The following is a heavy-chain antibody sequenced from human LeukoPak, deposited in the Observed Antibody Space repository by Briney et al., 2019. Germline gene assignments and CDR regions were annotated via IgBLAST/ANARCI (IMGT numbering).Heavy chain of an antibody. V-gene: IGHV4-59*01. CDR2: IYYSGST. J-gene: IGHJ4*02. Sequence: SETLFLTCTVSGGSISSYYWSWIRQPPGKGLEWIGYIYYSGSTNYNPSLKSRVTISVDTSKNQFSLKLSSVTAADTAVYYCARVSPWGVTTTDYWGQGTLVTVSS. CDR3: ARVSPWGVTTTDY. CDR1: GGSISSYY. D-gene: IGHD4-17*01.